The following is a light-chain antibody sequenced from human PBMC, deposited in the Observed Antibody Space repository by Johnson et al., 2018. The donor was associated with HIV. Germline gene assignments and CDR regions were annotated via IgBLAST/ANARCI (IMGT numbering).Light chain of an antibody. CDR3: GTWDSSLSAYV. Sequence: QSVLTQPPSVSAAPGQQVTISCSGSSSNIADNYVSWYQQLPGTAPKLLIFDNNDRPSGIPDRFSASKSGTSATLGITGLQTGDEADYYCGTWDSSLSAYVLGTGTKVTVL. CDR2: DNN. V-gene: IGLV1-51*01. CDR1: SSNIADNY. J-gene: IGLJ1*01.